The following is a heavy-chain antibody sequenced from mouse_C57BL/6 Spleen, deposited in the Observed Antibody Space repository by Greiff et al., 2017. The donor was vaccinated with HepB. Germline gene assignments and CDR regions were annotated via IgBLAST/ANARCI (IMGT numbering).Heavy chain of an antibody. CDR2: INPNNGGT. V-gene: IGHV1-22*01. CDR1: GYTFTDYN. D-gene: IGHD2-3*01. CDR3: ARLMVTPRYFDV. Sequence: EVQLQQSGPELVKPGASVKMSCKASGYTFTDYNMHWVKQSHGKSLEWIGYINPNNGGTSYNQKFKGKATLTVNKSSSTAYMELRSLTSEDSAVYYCARLMVTPRYFDVWGTGTTVTVSS. J-gene: IGHJ1*03.